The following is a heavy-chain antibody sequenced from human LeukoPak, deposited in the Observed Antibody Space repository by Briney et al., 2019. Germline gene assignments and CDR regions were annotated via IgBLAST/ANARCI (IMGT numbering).Heavy chain of an antibody. CDR2: ISPSGST. Sequence: PSKTLSLTCTVSGGSISSYYWSWIRQPAGKGLEWIGPISPSGSTNYNPSLKSRVTMSVDTSKNQFSLKLSSVTAADTAVYYCARGGRIAAAGTSRYYYYGMDVWGQGTTVTVSS. CDR1: GGSISSYY. D-gene: IGHD6-13*01. J-gene: IGHJ6*02. V-gene: IGHV4-4*07. CDR3: ARGGRIAAAGTSRYYYYGMDV.